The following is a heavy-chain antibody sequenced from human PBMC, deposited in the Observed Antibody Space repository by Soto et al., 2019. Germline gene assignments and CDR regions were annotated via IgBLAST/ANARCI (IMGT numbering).Heavy chain of an antibody. CDR3: ARSRRTLKDYYDSNGYQYYFDY. D-gene: IGHD3-22*01. J-gene: IGHJ4*02. CDR1: GYTFTGYY. Sequence: ASVKVSCKASGYTFTGYYMHWVRQAPGQGLEWMGWINPNSGGTNYAQKFQGWVTRTRDTSISTAYMELSRLRSDDTAVYYCARSRRTLKDYYDSNGYQYYFDYWGQATLVTVSS. V-gene: IGHV1-2*04. CDR2: INPNSGGT.